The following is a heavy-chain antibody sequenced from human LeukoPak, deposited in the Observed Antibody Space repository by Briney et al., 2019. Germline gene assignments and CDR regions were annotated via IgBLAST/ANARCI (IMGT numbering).Heavy chain of an antibody. V-gene: IGHV3-9*01. J-gene: IGHJ4*02. D-gene: IGHD5-18*01. CDR1: GFTFDDFA. CDR2: INWNSGSI. CDR3: AKDRGYSYGHGFDY. Sequence: GRSLRLSCAASGFTFDDFAMHWVRQVPGKGLEWVSGINWNSGSIGYADSVKGRFTISRDNAKNFLYLQMNSLRAEDTALYFCAKDRGYSYGHGFDYWGQGTLVTVSS.